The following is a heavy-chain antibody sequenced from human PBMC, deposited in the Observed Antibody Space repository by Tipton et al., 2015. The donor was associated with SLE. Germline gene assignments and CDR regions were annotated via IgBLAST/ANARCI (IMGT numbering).Heavy chain of an antibody. D-gene: IGHD3-3*01. CDR2: FYASGIT. CDR1: GASISSFY. J-gene: IGHJ5*02. V-gene: IGHV4-4*08. Sequence: TLSLTCTVSGASISSFYWSWIRQSPGKGLEWIGYFYASGITNYNPSLKSRVTMSVDTSKNQFSLKLTSVTAADTAVYYCARNKFYDFWSGYPSWFDPWGQGTLVTVSS. CDR3: ARNKFYDFWSGYPSWFDP.